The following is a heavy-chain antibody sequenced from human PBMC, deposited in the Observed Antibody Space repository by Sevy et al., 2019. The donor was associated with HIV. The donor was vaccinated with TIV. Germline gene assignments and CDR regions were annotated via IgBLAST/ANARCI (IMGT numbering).Heavy chain of an antibody. CDR1: GNTFTFYY. CDR3: ARVGTIFSLLGYFDY. Sequence: ASVKVSCKASGNTFTFYYMYWVRQAPGQGLEWMGWINPNSGGRNYAQRFQGRVTMTSDTSINTAYMELSRLRSDDTAVYYCARVGTIFSLLGYFDYWGQGTLVTVSS. D-gene: IGHD3-3*01. CDR2: INPNSGGR. J-gene: IGHJ4*02. V-gene: IGHV1-2*02.